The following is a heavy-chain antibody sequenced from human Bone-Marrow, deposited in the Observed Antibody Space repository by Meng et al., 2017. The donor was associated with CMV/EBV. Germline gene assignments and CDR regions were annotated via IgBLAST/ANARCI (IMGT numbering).Heavy chain of an antibody. CDR1: GYTFTGYY. CDR2: INPNSGGT. J-gene: IGHJ6*02. Sequence: ASVKVSCKASGYTFTGYYMHWVRQAPGQGLEWMGWINPNSGGTNYAQKFQGRVTMTRDTSISTAYMELSRLRSEDTAVYYCARDLSNERYGMDVWGQGTTVTVSS. V-gene: IGHV1-2*02. CDR3: ARDLSNERYGMDV. D-gene: IGHD4-11*01.